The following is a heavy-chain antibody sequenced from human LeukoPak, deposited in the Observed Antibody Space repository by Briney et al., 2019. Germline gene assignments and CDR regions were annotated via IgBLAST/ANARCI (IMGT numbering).Heavy chain of an antibody. CDR3: ARAGGGVSYYYHMDV. J-gene: IGHJ6*03. CDR2: ISSSSSSI. D-gene: IGHD1-14*01. CDR1: GFTFSIYS. Sequence: GGSLRLSCVASGFTFSIYSMNWVRQAPGKGLEWVSSISSSSSSIYYADSVKGRFTISRDNAKNSLYLQMNSLRAEDTAVYYCARAGGGVSYYYHMDVWGKGTTVTVSS. V-gene: IGHV3-21*01.